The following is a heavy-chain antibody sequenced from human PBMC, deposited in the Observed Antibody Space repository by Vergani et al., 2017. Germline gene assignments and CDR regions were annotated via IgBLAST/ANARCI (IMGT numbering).Heavy chain of an antibody. CDR3: ARALTTGSLYFQH. V-gene: IGHV4-39*07. D-gene: IGHD2/OR15-2a*01. J-gene: IGHJ1*01. Sequence: QLQLQESGPGLVKPSETLSLTCTVSGGSISSSSYYWGWIRQPPGKGLEWIGSIYYSGSTYYNPSLTSRVTISVVTSKNQFSLKLSSVTAADTAVYYCARALTTGSLYFQHWGQGTLVTVSS. CDR1: GGSISSSSYY. CDR2: IYYSGST.